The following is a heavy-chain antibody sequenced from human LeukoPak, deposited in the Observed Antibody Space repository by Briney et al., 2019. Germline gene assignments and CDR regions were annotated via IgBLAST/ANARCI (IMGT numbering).Heavy chain of an antibody. CDR2: IYTSGST. Sequence: PSETLSLTCTVSGGSISSYYWSWIRQPAGKGLEWIGRIYTSGSTNYNPSLKSRVTMSVDTSKKQFSLNVTSVTAADTAVYFCARGGTTRGFDYWGQGTLVTVSS. D-gene: IGHD1-1*01. J-gene: IGHJ4*02. CDR3: ARGGTTRGFDY. V-gene: IGHV4-4*07. CDR1: GGSISSYY.